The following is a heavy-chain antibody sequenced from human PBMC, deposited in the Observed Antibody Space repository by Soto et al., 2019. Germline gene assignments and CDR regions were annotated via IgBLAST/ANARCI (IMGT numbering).Heavy chain of an antibody. J-gene: IGHJ6*02. CDR1: GFSFSSQA. CDR2: ITGPGSRT. CDR3: AKWPVSFLDYYYGMDV. Sequence: PGGSLRLSCVASGFSFSSQAMHWVRQAPGKGLEWVSAITGPGSRTYYADSVKGRFTISRDNSKNTLSLQMSSLRADDTAVYYCAKWPVSFLDYYYGMDVWGQGTTVTVSS. D-gene: IGHD3-3*02. V-gene: IGHV3-23*01.